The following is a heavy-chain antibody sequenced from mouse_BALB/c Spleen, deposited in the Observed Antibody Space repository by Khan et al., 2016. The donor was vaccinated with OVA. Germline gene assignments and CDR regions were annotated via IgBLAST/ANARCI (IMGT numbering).Heavy chain of an antibody. D-gene: IGHD2-10*02. CDR3: AKEVWSYYFALDY. Sequence: VKLEVSGPGLVAPSQNLSITCTVSGFSLTDYGVSWIRQPPGKGLEWLGVICGGGTAYYNSALKSRLIISKDKSKSQVFLKMNSLQTDDTAMYYCAKEVWSYYFALDYWGQGTSVTVSS. V-gene: IGHV2-6-5*01. CDR1: GFSLTDYG. CDR2: ICGGGTA. J-gene: IGHJ4*01.